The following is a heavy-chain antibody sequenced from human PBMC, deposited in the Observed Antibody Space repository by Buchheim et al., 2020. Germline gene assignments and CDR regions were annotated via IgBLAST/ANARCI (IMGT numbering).Heavy chain of an antibody. Sequence: QVQLQQWGAGLLKPSETLSLTCAIYGGSSSGFFWSWIRQPPGKGPEWIGEINDNGFTNYNPSLKSRVSISLDTSKKQLSLKVNSVTAADSALYYCARGRNYLVKVPGDRGPTFDCWGQGIL. V-gene: IGHV4-34*02. CDR1: GGSSSGFF. J-gene: IGHJ4*03. CDR2: INDNGFT. D-gene: IGHD2/OR15-2a*01. CDR3: ARGRNYLVKVPGDRGPTFDC.